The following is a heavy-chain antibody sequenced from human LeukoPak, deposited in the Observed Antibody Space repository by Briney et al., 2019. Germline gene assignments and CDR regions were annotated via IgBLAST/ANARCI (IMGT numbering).Heavy chain of an antibody. Sequence: GGSLRLSCVASGFTFSSYGMHWVRQAPGKGLEWVAFIRYGGSNKYYADSVKGRFTISRDNSKNTLYLQMNSLRAEDTAVYYCAKDGRVLRYFDWLLSDYYYYYMDVWGKGTTVTISS. V-gene: IGHV3-30*02. CDR3: AKDGRVLRYFDWLLSDYYYYYMDV. D-gene: IGHD3-9*01. CDR2: IRYGGSNK. J-gene: IGHJ6*03. CDR1: GFTFSSYG.